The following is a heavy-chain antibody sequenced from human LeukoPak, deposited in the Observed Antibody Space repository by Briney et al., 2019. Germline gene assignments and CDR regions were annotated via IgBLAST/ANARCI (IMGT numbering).Heavy chain of an antibody. CDR2: ISSSSSTI. V-gene: IGHV3-48*01. CDR1: GFTFSSYS. D-gene: IGHD3-22*01. Sequence: GGSLRLSCAASGFTFSSYSMNWVRQAPGKGLEWVSYISSSSSTIYYADSVKGRFTISRDNAKNSLYLQMNSLRAEDTAVYYCARRDNYYDSHNPFDYWGQGTLVTVSS. CDR3: ARRDNYYDSHNPFDY. J-gene: IGHJ4*02.